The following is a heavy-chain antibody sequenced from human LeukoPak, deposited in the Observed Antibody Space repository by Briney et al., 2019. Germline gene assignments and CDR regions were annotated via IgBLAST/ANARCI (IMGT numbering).Heavy chain of an antibody. CDR3: ATSPAGYSSGGWFDP. D-gene: IGHD6-19*01. V-gene: IGHV1-69*05. Sequence: SVKVSCKVSGGTFSSYAISWVRQAPGQGLEWMGRIIPIFGTANYAQKFQGRVTITTDESTSTAYMELSSLRSEDTAVYYCATSPAGYSSGGWFDPWGQGTLVTVSS. CDR1: GGTFSSYA. CDR2: IIPIFGTA. J-gene: IGHJ5*02.